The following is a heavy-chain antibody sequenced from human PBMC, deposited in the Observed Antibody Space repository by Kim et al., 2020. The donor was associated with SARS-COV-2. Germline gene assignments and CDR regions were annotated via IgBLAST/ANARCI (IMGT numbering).Heavy chain of an antibody. CDR2: INHSGST. CDR3: ARAGSSGSYYAPFDP. Sequence: SETLSLTCAVYGGSFSGYYWSWIRQPPGKGLEWIGEINHSGSTNYNPSLKSRVTISVDTSKNQFSLKLSSVTAADTAVYYCARAGSSGSYYAPFDPWGQGTLVTVSS. D-gene: IGHD3-10*01. J-gene: IGHJ5*02. CDR1: GGSFSGYY. V-gene: IGHV4-34*01.